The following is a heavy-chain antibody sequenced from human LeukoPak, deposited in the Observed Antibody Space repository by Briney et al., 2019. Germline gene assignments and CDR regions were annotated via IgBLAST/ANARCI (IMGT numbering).Heavy chain of an antibody. Sequence: SSETLSLTCTVSGGSIYSYYWSWIRQPPGKGLEWIGYIYFNGNTNYNPSLKSRVTISVDTSKNHFSLRLSSVTAADTAVYYCARHRDMTTVIRTTDAFDIWGQGTIVTVSS. D-gene: IGHD4-17*01. V-gene: IGHV4-59*08. CDR2: IYFNGNT. J-gene: IGHJ3*02. CDR3: ARHRDMTTVIRTTDAFDI. CDR1: GGSIYSYY.